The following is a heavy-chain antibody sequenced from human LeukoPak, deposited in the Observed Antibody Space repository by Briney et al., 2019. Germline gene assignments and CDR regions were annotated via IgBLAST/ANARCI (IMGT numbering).Heavy chain of an antibody. D-gene: IGHD3-3*01. CDR1: GFTFDNYA. CDR2: ISGSGDST. CDR3: ARDHWPYDFWSDHPPLGFSGDY. Sequence: PGGSLRLSCAASGFTFDNYAMTWVRQAPGKGLEWVSTISGSGDSTHYADSVKGRFTISRDNSKNTLYMQMNSLRAEDTAVYYCARDHWPYDFWSDHPPLGFSGDYWGQGTLVTVSS. V-gene: IGHV3-23*01. J-gene: IGHJ4*02.